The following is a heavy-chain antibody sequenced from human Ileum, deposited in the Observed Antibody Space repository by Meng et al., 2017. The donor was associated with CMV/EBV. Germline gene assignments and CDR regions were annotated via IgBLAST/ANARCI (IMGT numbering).Heavy chain of an antibody. Sequence: GESLKISCAASGFSFSSYLMSWVRQAPGKGLEWVANIKQDGREKNYVDSVKGRFTISRDNAKSSLYLQMNSLRVEDTALYYCASGGYYYGMDVWGQGTTVTVSS. CDR2: IKQDGREK. D-gene: IGHD3-3*01. CDR1: GFSFSSYL. J-gene: IGHJ6*02. CDR3: ASGGYYYGMDV. V-gene: IGHV3-7*01.